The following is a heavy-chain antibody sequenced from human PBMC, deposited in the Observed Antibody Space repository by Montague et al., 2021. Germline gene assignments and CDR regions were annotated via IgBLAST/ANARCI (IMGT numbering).Heavy chain of an antibody. CDR3: ACHNSGWYSDFDX. CDR2: IYWNDDK. J-gene: IGHJ4*02. CDR1: GFSLNTRAVG. V-gene: IGHV2-5*01. Sequence: PALVKPTQTLTLTCNLSGFSLNTRAVGVGWIRQPPGKALEWLALIYWNDDKRYSPSLKSRLTITKDTSKNQVVLTMTNADPVDTATYYCACHNSGWYSDFDXWSQGALVTVSS. D-gene: IGHD6-19*01.